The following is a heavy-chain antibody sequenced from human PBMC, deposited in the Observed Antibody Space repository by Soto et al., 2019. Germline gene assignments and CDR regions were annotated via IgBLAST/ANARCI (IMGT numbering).Heavy chain of an antibody. V-gene: IGHV1-46*03. D-gene: IGHD3-16*01. Sequence: ASVKVSCKASGYTFTRYYMHWVRQAPGQGLEWIGMINPSGGGTNYAQKFQGRVTMSRDTSTSTVYMELSSLRSEDTAMFYCTRTLTPNPAEYFQHWGQGTLVTVSS. CDR1: GYTFTRYY. J-gene: IGHJ1*01. CDR2: INPSGGGT. CDR3: TRTLTPNPAEYFQH.